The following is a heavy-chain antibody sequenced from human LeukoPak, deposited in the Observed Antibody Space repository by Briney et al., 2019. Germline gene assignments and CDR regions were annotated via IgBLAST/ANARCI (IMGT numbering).Heavy chain of an antibody. CDR3: ARQKAYCSGGSCYPTHNWFDP. Sequence: ASVKVSCKASGYTFTSYYMHWVRQAPGQGLEWMGWINPNSGGTNYAQKFQGRVTMTRDTSISTAYMELSRLRSDDTAVYYCARQKAYCSGGSCYPTHNWFDPWGQGTLVTVSS. V-gene: IGHV1-2*02. CDR1: GYTFTSYY. CDR2: INPNSGGT. J-gene: IGHJ5*02. D-gene: IGHD2-15*01.